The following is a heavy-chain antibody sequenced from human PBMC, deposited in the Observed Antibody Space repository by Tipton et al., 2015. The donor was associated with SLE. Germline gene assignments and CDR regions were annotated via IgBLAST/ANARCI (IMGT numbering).Heavy chain of an antibody. J-gene: IGHJ6*02. CDR3: ARGQQWLVGYYGLDV. CDR1: GGSISSSSYY. Sequence: TLSLTCTVSGGSISSSSYYWSWIRQPAGKGLEWIGYIYTSGSTKYNPSLKSRVTISVDTSKNQFSLKVTSVTAADTAVYYCARGQQWLVGYYGLDVWGQGTTVTVSS. D-gene: IGHD6-19*01. CDR2: IYTSGST. V-gene: IGHV4-61*09.